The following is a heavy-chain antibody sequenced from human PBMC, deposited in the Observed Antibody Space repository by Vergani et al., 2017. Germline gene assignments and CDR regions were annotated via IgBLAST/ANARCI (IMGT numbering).Heavy chain of an antibody. V-gene: IGHV3-74*01. J-gene: IGHJ5*01. CDR2: IKSDGSIT. CDR3: VRARCSGPCFMSNWFDS. CDR1: GFSFSGYW. Sequence: EVQLVESGGGLIHPGGSLRLSCEGSGFSFSGYWMHWVRHSPEKGLVWVSRIKSDGSITNYADSVKGRFTISRDNANNTLYLEMNSLRGDDTAIYYCVRARCSGPCFMSNWFDSWGQGTLGTVSS. D-gene: IGHD5-12*01.